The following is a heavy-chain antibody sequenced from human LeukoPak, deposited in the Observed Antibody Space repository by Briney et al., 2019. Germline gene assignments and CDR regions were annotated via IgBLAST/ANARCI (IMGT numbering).Heavy chain of an antibody. Sequence: ASVKVSCKASGYTFTGYDINWVRQATGQGLEWMGSMNPNSGNTGYAQKFQGRVTMTRNTSISTAYMELSSLRSEDTAVYYCASGLLEDYDFWSGPRFDPWGQGTLVTVSS. J-gene: IGHJ5*02. CDR1: GYTFTGYD. D-gene: IGHD3-3*01. V-gene: IGHV1-8*01. CDR3: ASGLLEDYDFWSGPRFDP. CDR2: MNPNSGNT.